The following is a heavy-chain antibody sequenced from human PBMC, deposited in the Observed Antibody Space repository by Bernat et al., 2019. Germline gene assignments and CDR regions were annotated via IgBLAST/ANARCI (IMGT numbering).Heavy chain of an antibody. V-gene: IGHV4-59*08. CDR3: AYGSGSNPTTPFDY. CDR2: IYYSGST. Sequence: QVQLQESGPGLVKPSETLSLTCTVSGGSISSYYWSWIRQPPGKGLEWIGYIYYSGSTNYNPSLKRRVTISVDTSKNQFSLKLSSVTAADTAVYYCAYGSGSNPTTPFDYWGQGTLVTVSS. J-gene: IGHJ4*02. CDR1: GGSISSYY. D-gene: IGHD3-10*01.